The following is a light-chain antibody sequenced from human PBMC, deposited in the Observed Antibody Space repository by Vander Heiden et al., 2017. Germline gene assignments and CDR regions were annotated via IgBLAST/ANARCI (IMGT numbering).Light chain of an antibody. J-gene: IGKJ1*01. V-gene: IGKV2-28*01. CDR1: QSLLYRDGNNY. CDR2: LGS. CDR3: MQPLQTPRT. Sequence: VLTQSPLFLPVTPGESASISCRSSQSLLYRDGNNYLDWYLQKPGQSPQLLIYLGSTRASGVPERFTCSGSGTDFALKITRVEAEDVGIYYCMQPLQTPRTFGQGTKVEI.